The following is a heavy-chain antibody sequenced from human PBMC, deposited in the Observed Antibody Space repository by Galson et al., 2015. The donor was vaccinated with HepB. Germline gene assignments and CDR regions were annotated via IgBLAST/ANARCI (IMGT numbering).Heavy chain of an antibody. CDR2: INTNTGNP. CDR1: GYTFTSYA. V-gene: IGHV7-4-1*02. D-gene: IGHD5-18*01. J-gene: IGHJ6*02. Sequence: SVKVSCKASGYTFTSYAMNWVRQAPGQGLEWMGWINTNTGNPTHAQGFTGRFVFSLDTSVSTAYLQISSLKAEDTAVYYCARDGIQLWRDYYYYYGMDVWGQGTTVTVSS. CDR3: ARDGIQLWRDYYYYYGMDV.